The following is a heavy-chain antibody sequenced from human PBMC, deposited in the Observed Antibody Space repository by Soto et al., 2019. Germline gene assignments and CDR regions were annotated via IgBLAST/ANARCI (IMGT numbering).Heavy chain of an antibody. CDR3: ARGRQTGYCSGGSCYQDLDY. J-gene: IGHJ4*02. Sequence: QVQLQQWGAGLLKPSETLSLTCAVYGGSFSGYYWSWIRQPPGKGLEWIGEINHSGSANYNPSLKSLVTISVDTSKTQFSLKLSSVTAADTAVYYCARGRQTGYCSGGSCYQDLDYWGQGTLVTVSS. V-gene: IGHV4-34*01. CDR2: INHSGSA. CDR1: GGSFSGYY. D-gene: IGHD2-15*01.